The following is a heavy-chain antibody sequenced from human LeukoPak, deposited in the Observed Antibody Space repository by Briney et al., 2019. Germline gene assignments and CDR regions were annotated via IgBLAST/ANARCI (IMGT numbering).Heavy chain of an antibody. V-gene: IGHV3-30*02. CDR2: LRYDGSDK. CDR3: GKGKYSYDRTGFPPFDS. CDR1: GFTFRNYG. D-gene: IGHD3-22*01. Sequence: GGSLRLSCSASGFTFRNYGMHWGRQAPGKGLEWVAFLRYDGSDKYYADSVKGRFTISRDNSKNTLSLQMNNLRPEDTAVFFCGKGKYSYDRTGFPPFDSWGQGTLVTVSS. J-gene: IGHJ4*02.